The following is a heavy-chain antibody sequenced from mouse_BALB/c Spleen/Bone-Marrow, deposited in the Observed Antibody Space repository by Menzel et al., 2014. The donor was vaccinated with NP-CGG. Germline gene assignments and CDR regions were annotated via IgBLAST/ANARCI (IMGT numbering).Heavy chain of an antibody. V-gene: IGHV2-9*02. CDR1: GFSLTSYG. CDR2: IWAGGST. CDR3: ARGSYYEGAMDY. J-gene: IGHJ4*01. Sequence: VMLVESGPGLVAPSQSLSITCTVSGFSLTSYGVHWVRQPPGKVLEWLGVIWAGGSTNYNSALMSRLSISKDNSKSQVFLKMNSQQTDDTAMYYCARGSYYEGAMDYWGQGTSVTVSS. D-gene: IGHD1-1*01.